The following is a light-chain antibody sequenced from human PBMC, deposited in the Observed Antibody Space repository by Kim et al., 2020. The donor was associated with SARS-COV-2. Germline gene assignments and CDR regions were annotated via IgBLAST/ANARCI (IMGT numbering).Light chain of an antibody. CDR2: DDS. V-gene: IGKV1-5*01. J-gene: IGKJ4*01. CDR3: QQYNSYSLT. CDR1: QSISSV. Sequence: ACEHDRGTMSCRGSQSISSVLAGYQQKPRKAPKLLIYDDSRLQSGVPSRFSGSGSGTEFTLTISSLQPDDFATYYCQQYNSYSLTFGGGTKLEI.